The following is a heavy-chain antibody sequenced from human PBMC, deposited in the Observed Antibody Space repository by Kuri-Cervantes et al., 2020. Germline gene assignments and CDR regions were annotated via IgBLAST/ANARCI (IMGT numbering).Heavy chain of an antibody. J-gene: IGHJ6*02. CDR1: GFTFSSYG. V-gene: IGHV3-30*03. D-gene: IGHD2-15*01. CDR2: ISYDGSNK. CDR3: ARGAGWWLEPLDGMDV. Sequence: GESLKISCAASGFTFSSYGMHWVRQAPGKGLEWVAVISYDGSNKYYADSVKGRFTISRDNSKNTLYLQMNSLRAEDTAVYYCARGAGWWLEPLDGMDVWGQGTTVTVSS.